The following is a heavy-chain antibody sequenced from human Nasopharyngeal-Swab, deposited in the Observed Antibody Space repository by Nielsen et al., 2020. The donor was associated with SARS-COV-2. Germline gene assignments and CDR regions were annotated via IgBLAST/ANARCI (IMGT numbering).Heavy chain of an antibody. D-gene: IGHD4-17*01. CDR2: IYSCGST. CDR3: ASYGDYLFYMDV. J-gene: IGHJ6*03. Sequence: VRQAPGKGLEWVSVIYSCGSTYYADSVKGRFTISRHNSKNTLYLQMNSLRAEDTAVYYCASYGDYLFYMDVWGKGTTVTVSS. V-gene: IGHV3-53*04.